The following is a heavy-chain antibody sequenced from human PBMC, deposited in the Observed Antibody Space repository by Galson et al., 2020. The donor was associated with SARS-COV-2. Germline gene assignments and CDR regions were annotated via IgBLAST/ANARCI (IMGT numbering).Heavy chain of an antibody. D-gene: IGHD6-19*01. J-gene: IGHJ3*02. Sequence: ESGPTLVKPTQTITLTCPFPGFSLSSRGMCVSWIRQPPGKALEWLARIDWDNNTYYHTSLKTRLTISKDTSKHQVVLTMTNMDPVDTATYYCARIVSRTGADTGRRGAFDIWGQGTMVTVSS. CDR1: GFSLSSRGMC. CDR3: ARIVSRTGADTGRRGAFDI. V-gene: IGHV2-70*11. CDR2: IDWDNNT.